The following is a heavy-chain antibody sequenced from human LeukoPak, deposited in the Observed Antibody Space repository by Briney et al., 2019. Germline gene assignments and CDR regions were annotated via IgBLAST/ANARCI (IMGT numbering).Heavy chain of an antibody. CDR1: GFTFSSYA. Sequence: GGSLRLSCAASGFTFSSYAMSWVRQAPGRGLEWVSAISGSGGSTYYADSVKGRFTISRDNAKNTLYLQMNSLRAEDTAVYYCARDPSLDYSISWNWFDPWGQGTLVTVSS. CDR3: ARDPSLDYSISWNWFDP. J-gene: IGHJ5*02. D-gene: IGHD6-6*01. CDR2: ISGSGGST. V-gene: IGHV3-23*01.